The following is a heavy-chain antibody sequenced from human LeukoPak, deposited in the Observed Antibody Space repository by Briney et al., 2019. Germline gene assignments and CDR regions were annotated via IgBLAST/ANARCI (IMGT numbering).Heavy chain of an antibody. J-gene: IGHJ4*02. CDR3: ARGERRITMVRGALYYFDY. CDR2: IWYDGSNK. V-gene: IGHV3-33*01. D-gene: IGHD3-10*01. Sequence: GGSLRLSCAASGFTFSSYGMHWVRQAPGKGLEWVAVIWYDGSNKYYADSVKGRFTISRDNSKNTLYLQMNSLRADDTAVYYCARGERRITMVRGALYYFDYWGQGTLVTVSS. CDR1: GFTFSSYG.